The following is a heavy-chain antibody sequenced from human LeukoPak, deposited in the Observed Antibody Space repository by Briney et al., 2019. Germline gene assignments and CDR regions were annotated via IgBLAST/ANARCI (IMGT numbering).Heavy chain of an antibody. Sequence: SAPLSLTCSVTSGSITYDFWSCIRPPPGKVLEWIGYIDTSGITNYNPSLESRVTMSVDTSRDQFYLKLSSVTAADTDVYYCARNYGGNGIAGYWGQGHLVTVSS. V-gene: IGHV4-59*01. CDR3: ARNYGGNGIAGY. J-gene: IGHJ4*02. D-gene: IGHD4-23*01. CDR2: IDTSGIT. CDR1: SGSITYDF.